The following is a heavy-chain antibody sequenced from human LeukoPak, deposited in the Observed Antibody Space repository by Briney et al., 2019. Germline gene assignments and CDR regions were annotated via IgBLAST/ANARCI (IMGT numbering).Heavy chain of an antibody. J-gene: IGHJ6*02. CDR2: FNPGNGDT. CDR1: GYIFTNYA. V-gene: IGHV1-3*01. CDR3: SRDRWHCPVNCDSVYYYSLDV. D-gene: IGHD1-20*01. Sequence: ASVKVSCKASGYIFTNYAVQWVRQAPEQRLEWLGWFNPGNGDTRYSQKFQGRVTITSDTSATTAYMELNSLTAEDTAVYYCSRDRWHCPVNCDSVYYYSLDVWGQGTTVTVSS.